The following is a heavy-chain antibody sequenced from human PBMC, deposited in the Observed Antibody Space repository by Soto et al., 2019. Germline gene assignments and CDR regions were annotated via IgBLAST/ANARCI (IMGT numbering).Heavy chain of an antibody. D-gene: IGHD1-26*01. V-gene: IGHV4-39*01. Sequence: SETLSLTCTVSGGSISSSSYYWGWIRQPPGKGLEWIGNIYYSGSTYYNPSLKSRVTISVDTSKNQFSLNLSSVTAADTAVYYCASVSGGDYFDYWGQGTLVTVSS. CDR1: GGSISSSSYY. CDR3: ASVSGGDYFDY. CDR2: IYYSGST. J-gene: IGHJ4*02.